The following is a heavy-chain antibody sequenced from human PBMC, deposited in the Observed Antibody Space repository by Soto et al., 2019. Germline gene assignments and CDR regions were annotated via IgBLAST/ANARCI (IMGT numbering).Heavy chain of an antibody. CDR2: VSAYNGER. D-gene: IGHD6-6*01. CDR1: GYTFTNYG. V-gene: IGHV1-18*01. CDR3: SRGTSIPASGDY. J-gene: IGHJ4*01. Sequence: QVQLVQSGAEVKKPGASVKVSCKASGYTFTNYGINWVRQAPGQGLEWLGWVSAYNGERRYAQRVQARVNMTTDTSTTTAYMELRSLRSDDTAVYYCSRGTSIPASGDYWGQGTLVTVSS.